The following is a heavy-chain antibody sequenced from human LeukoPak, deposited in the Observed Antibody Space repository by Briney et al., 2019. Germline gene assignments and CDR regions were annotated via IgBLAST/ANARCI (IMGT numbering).Heavy chain of an antibody. CDR2: IRSKAYGGTT. J-gene: IGHJ4*02. Sequence: GGSLRLSCTASGFTFGDYAMSWVRQAPGKGLEWVGFIRSKAYGGTTEYAASVKGRFTISRDDSKSIAYLQMNSLKTEDTAVYYCATPGGYSSGWAYWGQGTLVTVSS. CDR1: GFTFGDYA. D-gene: IGHD6-19*01. V-gene: IGHV3-49*04. CDR3: ATPGGYSSGWAY.